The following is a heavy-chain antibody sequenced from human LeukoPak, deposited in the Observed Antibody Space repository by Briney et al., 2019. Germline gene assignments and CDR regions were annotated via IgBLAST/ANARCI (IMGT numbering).Heavy chain of an antibody. V-gene: IGHV5-51*01. CDR3: ARLGQGGSRHYYYGMDV. J-gene: IGHJ6*02. D-gene: IGHD6-25*01. CDR1: GYRFTSYW. Sequence: GESLQISFQGSGYRFTSYWIGWVRQMPGKGLEWMGIIYPGDSDTRYSPSFQGQVTISADKSISTAYLQWSSLKASDTAMYYCARLGQGGSRHYYYGMDVWGQGTTVTVSS. CDR2: IYPGDSDT.